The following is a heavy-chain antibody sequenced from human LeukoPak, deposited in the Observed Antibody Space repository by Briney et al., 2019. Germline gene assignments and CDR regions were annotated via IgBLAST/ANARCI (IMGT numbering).Heavy chain of an antibody. CDR2: IFYRGST. CDR3: ARRGITYSSSFFAY. CDR1: GDSIGNSNYY. D-gene: IGHD6-13*01. J-gene: IGHJ4*02. Sequence: SETLSLTCTVSGDSIGNSNYYWAWVLQPPGKGLEWLGSIFYRGSTYYNPSLKSRVTISVDPSNNQFSLHLHSVTAADTATYYCARRGITYSSSFFAYWGQGAPVTVSS. V-gene: IGHV4-39*01.